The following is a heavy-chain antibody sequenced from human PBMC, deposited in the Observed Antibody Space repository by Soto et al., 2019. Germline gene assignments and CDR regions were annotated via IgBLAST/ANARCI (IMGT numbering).Heavy chain of an antibody. CDR1: GFSFSDYS. Sequence: VQLLESGGGLVNPGASLRLSCETSGFSFSDYSMNWVRQAPGKGLQWVSYISSSGDDIHYADSVKGRFTVSRDNAKNALFLQMNSVRDDDSAICYCARLPKGSLVAAWGQGTLVTVSS. V-gene: IGHV3-21*01. CDR3: ARLPKGSLVAA. J-gene: IGHJ4*02. CDR2: ISSSGDDI. D-gene: IGHD2-15*01.